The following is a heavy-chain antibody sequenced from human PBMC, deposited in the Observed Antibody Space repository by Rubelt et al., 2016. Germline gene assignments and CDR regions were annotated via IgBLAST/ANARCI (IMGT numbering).Heavy chain of an antibody. V-gene: IGHV4-39*07. CDR2: IYYSGST. D-gene: IGHD2-2*01. J-gene: IGHJ6*02. CDR3: ARVGSSSAELPHGMDV. CDR1: GGSISSSSYY. Sequence: QLQLQESGPGLVKPSETPSLTCTVSGGSISSSSYYWGWIRQPPGKGLEWIGSIYYSGSTYYNPSLKRRVTISVDTSKNQFSLKLSFVTAADTAVYYCARVGSSSAELPHGMDVWGQGTTVTVSS.